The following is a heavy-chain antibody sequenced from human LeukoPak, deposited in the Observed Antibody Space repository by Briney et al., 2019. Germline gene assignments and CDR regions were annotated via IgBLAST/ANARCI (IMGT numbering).Heavy chain of an antibody. Sequence: PGGSLRLSCAASGFTFSSYCMHWVRQAPGKGLEWVAVISYDGSTKYYADSVKRRFSISRDNSKNTLYLQMNSLRAEDTAVYYCAKDLEEGNWFDPWGQGTLVTVSS. CDR1: GFTFSSYC. J-gene: IGHJ5*02. CDR3: AKDLEEGNWFDP. V-gene: IGHV3-30*18. CDR2: ISYDGSTK.